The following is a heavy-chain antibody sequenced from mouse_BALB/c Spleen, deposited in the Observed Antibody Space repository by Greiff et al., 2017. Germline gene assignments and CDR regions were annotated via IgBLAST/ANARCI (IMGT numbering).Heavy chain of an antibody. Sequence: QVQLQQSGPGLVAPSQSLSIPCTVSGFSLTSYGVSWVRQPPGKGLEWLGVIWGDGSTNYHSALISRLSISKDNSKSQVFLKLNSLQTDDTATYYGAKDDSRDAMDYWGQGTSVTVSS. D-gene: IGHD2-4*01. CDR2: IWGDGST. CDR1: GFSLTSYG. V-gene: IGHV2-3*01. CDR3: AKDDSRDAMDY. J-gene: IGHJ4*01.